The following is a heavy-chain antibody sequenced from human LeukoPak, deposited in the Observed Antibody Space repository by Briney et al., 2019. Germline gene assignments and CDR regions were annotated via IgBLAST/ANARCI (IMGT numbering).Heavy chain of an antibody. J-gene: IGHJ4*02. D-gene: IGHD6-19*01. Sequence: GGSLRLSCAASGFTFSSYSMNWVRQAPGKGLEWVSSISSSSSYIYYADSVKGRFTISRDNAKNSLYLQMNSLRAEDTAVYYCARGDSSGLDGDYWGQGTLVTVSS. CDR1: GFTFSSYS. V-gene: IGHV3-21*01. CDR2: ISSSSSYI. CDR3: ARGDSSGLDGDY.